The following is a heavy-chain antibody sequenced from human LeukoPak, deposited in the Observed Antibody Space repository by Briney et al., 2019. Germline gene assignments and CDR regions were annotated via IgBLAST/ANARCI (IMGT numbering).Heavy chain of an antibody. CDR3: AKLSGFSSSWHYYSDY. V-gene: IGHV3-23*01. J-gene: IGHJ4*02. CDR2: ISGSGVYT. Sequence: PGGSLRLSCAASGFTVSSNYMSWVRQAPGKGLEWVSAISGSGVYTYYADSVKGRFTISRDNSKNTLDLQINSLRAEDTAIYYCAKLSGFSSSWHYYSDYWGQGTLVTVSS. D-gene: IGHD6-13*01. CDR1: GFTVSSNY.